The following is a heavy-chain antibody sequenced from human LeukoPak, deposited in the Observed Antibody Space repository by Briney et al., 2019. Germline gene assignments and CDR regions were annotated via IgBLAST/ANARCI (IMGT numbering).Heavy chain of an antibody. V-gene: IGHV3-30*02. Sequence: PGGSLRLSCAASGFTFSSYGMHWVRQAPGKGLEWVAFIRYDGSNKYYADSVKGRFTISRDNSKNTLYLQMNSLRAEDTAVYYCAKDLTISGGNNEAFDIWGQGTMVTVSS. CDR1: GFTFSSYG. CDR3: AKDLTISGGNNEAFDI. D-gene: IGHD3-3*01. CDR2: IRYDGSNK. J-gene: IGHJ3*02.